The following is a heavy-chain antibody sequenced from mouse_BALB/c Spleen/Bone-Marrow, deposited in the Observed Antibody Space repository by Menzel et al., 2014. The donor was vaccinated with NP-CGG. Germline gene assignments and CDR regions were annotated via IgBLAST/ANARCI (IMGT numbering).Heavy chain of an antibody. CDR2: ISCYNGAT. D-gene: IGHD2-3*01. Sequence: LVKTGASVKISCKASGYSFTGYFMHWVKQSHGKSLEWIGYISCYNGATSYNQKFKGKATFTVDTSSSTAYMQFNSLTSEDAAVYYCVKGGYDSSFAYWGQGTMVTVSA. CDR3: VKGGYDSSFAY. V-gene: IGHV1S34*01. J-gene: IGHJ3*01. CDR1: GYSFTGYF.